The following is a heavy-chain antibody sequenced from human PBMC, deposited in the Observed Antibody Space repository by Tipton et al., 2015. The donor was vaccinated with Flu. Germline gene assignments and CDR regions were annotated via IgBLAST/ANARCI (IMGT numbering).Heavy chain of an antibody. CDR3: ARDFSAVVVGTSRDFRLDF. CDR1: GFTFSVYG. Sequence: QLVQSGGGVVQPGTSLRLSCAASGFTFSVYGMHWVRQAPGKGLEWVAVIGHDGTSTYCADSLRGRFTISRDNSKNTLYLHLNNLGAEDTAVYYCARDFSAVVVGTSRDFRLDFWGQGTLVAVSS. D-gene: IGHD2-15*01. CDR2: IGHDGTST. V-gene: IGHV3-33*08. J-gene: IGHJ4*02.